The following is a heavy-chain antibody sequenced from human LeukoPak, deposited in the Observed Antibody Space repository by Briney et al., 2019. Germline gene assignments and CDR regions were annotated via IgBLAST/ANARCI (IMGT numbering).Heavy chain of an antibody. CDR1: GFTFSSYA. CDR3: AKRGYYYDSSGYYYFDY. D-gene: IGHD3-22*01. V-gene: IGHV3-23*01. CDR2: ISGSGGSI. Sequence: AGGSLRLSCAASGFTFSSYAMNWVRQAPGKGLEWVSTISGSGGSIYYADSAKGRFTISRDNSKNTLYLQMNSLRAEDTAVYYCAKRGYYYDSSGYYYFDYWGQGTLVTVSS. J-gene: IGHJ4*02.